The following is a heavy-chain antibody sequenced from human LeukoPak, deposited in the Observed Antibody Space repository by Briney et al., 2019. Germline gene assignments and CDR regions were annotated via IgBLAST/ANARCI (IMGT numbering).Heavy chain of an antibody. CDR1: GGSISSSSYY. V-gene: IGHV4-39*07. D-gene: IGHD6-19*01. CDR2: IYYSGST. CDR3: ASNKGQWLFSD. Sequence: SETLSLTCTVSGGSISSSSYYWGWIRQPPGKGLEWIANIYYSGSTNYNPSLKSRVTISVDTSKNQFSLRLSSVTAADTAVYYCASNKGQWLFSDWGQGTLVTVSS. J-gene: IGHJ4*02.